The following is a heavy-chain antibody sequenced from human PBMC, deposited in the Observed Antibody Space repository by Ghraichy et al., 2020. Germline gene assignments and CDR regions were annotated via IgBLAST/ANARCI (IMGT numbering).Heavy chain of an antibody. V-gene: IGHV3-23*01. J-gene: IGHJ4*02. D-gene: IGHD4-17*01. Sequence: GESLNISCAASGFTFSSYAMSWVRQAPGKGLEWVSAISGSGGSTYYADSVKGRFTISRDNSKNTLYLQMNSLRAEDTAVYYCAKALDGDYFDYWGQGTLVTVSS. CDR2: ISGSGGST. CDR1: GFTFSSYA. CDR3: AKALDGDYFDY.